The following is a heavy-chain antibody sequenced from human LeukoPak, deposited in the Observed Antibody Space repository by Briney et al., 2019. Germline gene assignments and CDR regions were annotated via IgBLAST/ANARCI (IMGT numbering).Heavy chain of an antibody. V-gene: IGHV4-59*01. D-gene: IGHD3-22*01. J-gene: IGHJ4*02. CDR1: GGSISSYY. Sequence: SETLSLTCTVSGGSISSYYWSWIRQPPGKGLEWIGYIYYSGSTNYNPSLESRVTISVDTSKNQFSLKLSSVTAADTAVYYCARERLVSAPFDYWGQGTLVTVSS. CDR3: ARERLVSAPFDY. CDR2: IYYSGST.